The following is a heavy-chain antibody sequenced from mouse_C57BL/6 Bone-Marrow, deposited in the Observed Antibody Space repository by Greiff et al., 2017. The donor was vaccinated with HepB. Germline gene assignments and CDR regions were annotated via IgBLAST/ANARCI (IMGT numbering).Heavy chain of an antibody. CDR3: ASLIYYYGSSSWYFDV. V-gene: IGHV1-82*01. J-gene: IGHJ1*03. CDR1: GYAFSSSW. CDR2: IYPGDGDT. Sequence: VKLQQSGPELVKPGASVKISCKASGYAFSSSWMNWVKQRPGKGLEWIGRIYPGDGDTNYNGKFKGKATLTADYSSSTAYLQLSSLTAEDSAVYFCASLIYYYGSSSWYFDVWGTGTTVTVSS. D-gene: IGHD1-1*01.